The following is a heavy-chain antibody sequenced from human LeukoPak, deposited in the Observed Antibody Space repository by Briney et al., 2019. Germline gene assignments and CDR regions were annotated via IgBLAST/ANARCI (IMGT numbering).Heavy chain of an antibody. V-gene: IGHV4-59*01. D-gene: IGHD6-19*01. J-gene: IGHJ6*03. CDR1: GGSISSYY. CDR2: IYYNEST. CDR3: ARCGSGPRHYYYYYMDV. Sequence: PSEILSLTCTVSGGSISSYYWCWIWQPPGKGLGWIGYIYYNESTNYNPSLKSRVTISVDTSKNQCYLKLSSVTAADTAVYYCARCGSGPRHYYYYYMDVWGKGTTVTVSS.